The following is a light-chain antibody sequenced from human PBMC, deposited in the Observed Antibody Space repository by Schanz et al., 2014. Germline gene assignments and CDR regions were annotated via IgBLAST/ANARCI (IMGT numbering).Light chain of an antibody. CDR3: QQYSKSPLT. CDR1: QSVSSF. Sequence: EVVLTQSPATLSLSPGDRATLSCRASQSVSSFLAWYQQKPGQAPRLLIYGAFDRATGIPDRFSGSGSGTVFTLTISRLEPEDFAVYYCQQYSKSPLTFGGGTKVEI. J-gene: IGKJ4*01. CDR2: GAF. V-gene: IGKV3-20*01.